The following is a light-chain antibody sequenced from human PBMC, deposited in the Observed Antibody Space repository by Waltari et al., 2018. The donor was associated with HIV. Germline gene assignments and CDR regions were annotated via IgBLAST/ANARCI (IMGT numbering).Light chain of an antibody. CDR2: DNN. CDR1: SSNIGNTY. J-gene: IGLJ2*01. V-gene: IGLV1-51*01. CDR3: GTWDSSLSAGV. Sequence: QSVLPQPPSVSAAPGQKVTISCPGSSSNIGNTYVSWYQQLPGTAPKLLIYDNNKRPSGIPDRFSGSKSGTSATLGITGLQTGDEADYYCGTWDSSLSAGVFGGGTKLTVL.